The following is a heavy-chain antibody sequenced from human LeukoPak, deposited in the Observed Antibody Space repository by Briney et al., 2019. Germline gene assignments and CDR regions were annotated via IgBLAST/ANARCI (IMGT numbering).Heavy chain of an antibody. D-gene: IGHD3-10*01. CDR2: IYDGGST. V-gene: IGHV4-4*07. CDR3: ARGGDRSFDY. J-gene: IGHJ4*02. CDR1: GGSVNSYY. Sequence: SETLSLTCTVSGGSVNSYYLSWIRQPAGKTLEWIGRIYDGGSTNYNPSLKSRVTMSVDTSKNQISLKLKSVTAADTAVYYCARGGDRSFDYWGQGTLVTVSS.